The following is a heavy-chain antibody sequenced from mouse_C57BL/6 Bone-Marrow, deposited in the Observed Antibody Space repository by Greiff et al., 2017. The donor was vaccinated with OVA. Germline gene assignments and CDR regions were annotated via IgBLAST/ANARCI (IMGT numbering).Heavy chain of an antibody. CDR2: IYPRSGNT. D-gene: IGHD1-1*02. CDR3: ARRGLGSYYFDY. Sequence: VQLQQSGAELARPGASVKLSCKASGYTFTSYGISWVKQRTGQGLEWIGEIYPRSGNTYYNEKFKGKATLTADKSSSTAYMELRSLTSEDSAVYFCARRGLGSYYFDYWGQGTTLTVSS. V-gene: IGHV1-81*01. J-gene: IGHJ2*01. CDR1: GYTFTSYG.